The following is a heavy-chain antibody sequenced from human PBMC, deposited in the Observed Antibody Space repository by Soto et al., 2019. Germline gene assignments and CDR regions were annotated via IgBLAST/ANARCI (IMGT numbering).Heavy chain of an antibody. CDR2: IERGGST. V-gene: IGHV4-34*02. CDR3: ARGYGSGSYWAY. D-gene: IGHD3-10*01. CDR1: GGSFSGYY. Sequence: QVQLQQWGAGLLKPSETLSLTCAVYGGSFSGYYWSWVRQPPGKGLEWIGEIERGGSTNYNPSLKSRVAISVDTSKNQFSLKVNSVTADDTAVYYCARGYGSGSYWAYWGQGTLVTVSS. J-gene: IGHJ4*02.